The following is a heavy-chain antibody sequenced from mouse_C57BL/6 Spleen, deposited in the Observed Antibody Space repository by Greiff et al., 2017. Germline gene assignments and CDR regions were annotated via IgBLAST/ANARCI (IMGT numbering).Heavy chain of an antibody. J-gene: IGHJ4*01. CDR3: AREGDVGAMDY. Sequence: EVKLQESGPGMVKPSQSLSLTCTVTGYSITSGYDWHWIRPFPGNKLEWMGYISYSGSTNYNPSLKSRISITHDTSKNHFFLKLNSVTTEDTATYYCAREGDVGAMDYWGQGTSVTVSS. D-gene: IGHD3-3*01. V-gene: IGHV3-1*01. CDR2: ISYSGST. CDR1: GYSITSGYD.